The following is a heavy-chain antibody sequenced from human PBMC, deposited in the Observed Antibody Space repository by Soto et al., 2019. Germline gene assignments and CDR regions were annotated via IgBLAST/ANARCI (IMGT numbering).Heavy chain of an antibody. D-gene: IGHD6-25*01. CDR2: IYWDDDK. V-gene: IGHV2-5*02. CDR1: GFSLSTSGVG. CDR3: AHQADLHFDF. J-gene: IGHJ4*02. Sequence: QITLKESGPTLVKPTQTLTLTCTFSGFSLSTSGVGVGWIRQPPGKALEWLALIYWDDDKRYSPSLKSRLTTAKDPSKNRVVLTLTNMDPVDTATYYCAHQADLHFDFWGQGTLVTVSS.